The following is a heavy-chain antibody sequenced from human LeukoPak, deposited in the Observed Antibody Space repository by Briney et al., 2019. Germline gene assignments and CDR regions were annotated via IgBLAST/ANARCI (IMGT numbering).Heavy chain of an antibody. CDR3: ARVRGGMYYFGMNV. J-gene: IGHJ6*02. V-gene: IGHV4-59*01. CDR2: IYYSGST. D-gene: IGHD3-10*01. Sequence: SETLSLTWSVIGRSIRRCYRSWLRQPPGKGLEWIGYIYYSGSTNYNPSLKSRVTISVGTANNQFSPKMRPVAGADTGLYFCARVRGGMYYFGMNVWGQGTTVTVSS. CDR1: GRSIRRCY.